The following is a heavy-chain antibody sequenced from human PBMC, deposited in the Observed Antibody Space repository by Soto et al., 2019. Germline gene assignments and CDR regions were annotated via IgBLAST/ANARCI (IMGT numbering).Heavy chain of an antibody. D-gene: IGHD3-10*01. CDR3: ARGRVRYGSGSSLFDY. V-gene: IGHV4-34*01. Sequence: SETLSLTCAVYGGSFSGYYWSWIRQPPGKGLEWIGEINHSGSTNYNPSLKSRVTISVDTSKNQFSLKLSSVTAADTAVYYCARGRVRYGSGSSLFDYCGQGTLVTVSS. CDR1: GGSFSGYY. J-gene: IGHJ4*02. CDR2: INHSGST.